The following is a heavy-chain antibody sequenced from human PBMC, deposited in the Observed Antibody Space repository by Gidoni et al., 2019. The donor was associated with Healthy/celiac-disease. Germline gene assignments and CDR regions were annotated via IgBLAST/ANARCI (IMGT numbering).Heavy chain of an antibody. D-gene: IGHD6-13*01. J-gene: IGHJ4*02. CDR3: AWGGGSSSWYGYYFDY. CDR2: IYYSGST. Sequence: QLQLQESGPGLVKPSETLSLTCTVSGGSISSSSYYWGWIRQPPGKGLEWIGSIYYSGSTYDNPSLKRRVTISVDTSKNQFSLKLSSVTAADTAVYYCAWGGGSSSWYGYYFDYWGQGTLVTVSS. CDR1: GGSISSSSYY. V-gene: IGHV4-39*01.